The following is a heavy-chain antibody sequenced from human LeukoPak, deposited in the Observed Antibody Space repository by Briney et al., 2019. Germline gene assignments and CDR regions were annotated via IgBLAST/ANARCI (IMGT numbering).Heavy chain of an antibody. J-gene: IGHJ4*02. CDR3: ARLGFYGSGSAYYFDY. Sequence: ASVKVSCKASGYTYTSYGISWVRQAPGQGLAWMGWISAYNGNTNYAQKLQGRVTMTTDTSTSTAYMELRSQRSDDTAVYYCARLGFYGSGSAYYFDYWGQGTLVTVSS. CDR1: GYTYTSYG. V-gene: IGHV1-18*01. CDR2: ISAYNGNT. D-gene: IGHD3-10*01.